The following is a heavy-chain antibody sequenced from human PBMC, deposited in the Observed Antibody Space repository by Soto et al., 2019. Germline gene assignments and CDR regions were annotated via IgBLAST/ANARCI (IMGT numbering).Heavy chain of an antibody. V-gene: IGHV1-69*12. Sequence: QVQLVQSGAEVKKPGSSVKVSCKASGGTFSSYAISWVRQAPGHGLEWMGGIIPIFGTANYAQKFQGRVTITADESTSTAYMELSRLTSADPAVHSCASGWLKKSPPFDYWGQGTLVYVSS. CDR2: IIPIFGTA. CDR3: ASGWLKKSPPFDY. CDR1: GGTFSSYA. J-gene: IGHJ4*02. D-gene: IGHD5-12*01.